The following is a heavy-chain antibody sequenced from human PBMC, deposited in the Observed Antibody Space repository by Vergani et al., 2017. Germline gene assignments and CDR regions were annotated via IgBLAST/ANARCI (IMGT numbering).Heavy chain of an antibody. V-gene: IGHV4-4*08. J-gene: IGHJ2*01. CDR3: ARDFGGEWYFDL. CDR2: VFSNWNV. D-gene: IGHD4-23*01. CDR1: GASIDSFD. Sequence: VLLQEPGPGLVRPSETLSLKCSVSGASIDSFDWSWIRQSPGKGMEWIGYVFSNWNVTYNPSFNFQFAIDTSNNELSLRVTSVTAADTAVYYCARDFGGEWYFDLWGRGATVTVSS.